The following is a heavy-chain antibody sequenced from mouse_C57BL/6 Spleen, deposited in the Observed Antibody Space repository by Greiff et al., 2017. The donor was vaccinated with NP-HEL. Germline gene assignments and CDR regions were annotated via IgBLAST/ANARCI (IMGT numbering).Heavy chain of an antibody. J-gene: IGHJ4*01. CDR1: GYTFTDHT. Sequence: VQRVESDAELVKPGASVKISCKVSGYTFTDHTIHWMKQRPEQGLEWIGYIYPRDGSTKYNEKFKGKATLTADKSSSTAYMQLNSLTSEDSAVYFCARRYGYDGKFAMDYWGQGTSVTVSS. CDR3: ARRYGYDGKFAMDY. V-gene: IGHV1-78*01. D-gene: IGHD2-2*01. CDR2: IYPRDGST.